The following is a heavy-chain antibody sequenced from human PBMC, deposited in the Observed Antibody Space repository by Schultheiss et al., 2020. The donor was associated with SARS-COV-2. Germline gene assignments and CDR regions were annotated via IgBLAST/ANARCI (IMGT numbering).Heavy chain of an antibody. D-gene: IGHD2-2*01. CDR2: IWYDGSNK. V-gene: IGHV3-33*08. J-gene: IGHJ6*03. Sequence: GGSLRLSCAASGFTFSSYAMSWVRQAPGKGLEWVAVIWYDGSNKYYADSVKGRFTISRDNAKNSLYLQMNSLRAEDTAVYYCARDLPCSSTSCYSRSYYMDVWGKGTTVTVSS. CDR3: ARDLPCSSTSCYSRSYYMDV. CDR1: GFTFSSYA.